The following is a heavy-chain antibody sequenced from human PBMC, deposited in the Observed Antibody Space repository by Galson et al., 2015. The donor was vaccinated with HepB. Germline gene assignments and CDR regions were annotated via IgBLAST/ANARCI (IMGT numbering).Heavy chain of an antibody. CDR1: GFTFSSYW. Sequence: SLRLSCAASGFTFSSYWMSWVRQAPGKGLEWVANIKQDGSEKYYVDSVKGRFTISRNNAKNSLYLQMNSLRAEDMAVYYCARGTPVITDSWYFDLWGRGILVIVSS. D-gene: IGHD4-23*01. CDR3: ARGTPVITDSWYFDL. CDR2: IKQDGSEK. J-gene: IGHJ2*01. V-gene: IGHV3-7*01.